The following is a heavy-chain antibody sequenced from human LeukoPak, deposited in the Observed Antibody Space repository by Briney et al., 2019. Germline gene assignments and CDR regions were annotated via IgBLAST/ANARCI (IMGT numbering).Heavy chain of an antibody. J-gene: IGHJ4*02. D-gene: IGHD6-13*01. CDR1: GSTFSSYA. CDR3: ARDRLKDAAAGTSFLFVY. V-gene: IGHV3-23*01. Sequence: GGSLRLSCAASGSTFSSYAMSWVRQAPGKGLEWVSAISGSGGSTYYADSVKGRFTISRDNSKNTLYLQMNSLRAEDTAVYYCARDRLKDAAAGTSFLFVYWGQGTLVTVSS. CDR2: ISGSGGST.